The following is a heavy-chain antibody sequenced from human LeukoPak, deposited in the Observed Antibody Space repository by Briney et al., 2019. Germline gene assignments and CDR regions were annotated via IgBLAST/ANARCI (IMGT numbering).Heavy chain of an antibody. CDR3: ARHPSEYSSSSY. CDR1: GGSISSSSYY. D-gene: IGHD6-6*01. V-gene: IGHV4-39*01. CDR2: IYYSGST. Sequence: SETLSLTCTVSGGSISSSSYYWGWIRQPPGKGLEWIGSIYYSGSTYYNPSLKSRVTISVDTSRNQFSLKLSSVTAADTAVYYCARHPSEYSSSSYWGQGTLVTVSS. J-gene: IGHJ4*02.